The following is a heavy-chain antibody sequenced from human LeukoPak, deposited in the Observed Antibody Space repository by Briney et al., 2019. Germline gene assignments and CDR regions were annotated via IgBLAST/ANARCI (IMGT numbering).Heavy chain of an antibody. CDR2: IYYSGST. J-gene: IGHJ2*01. D-gene: IGHD3-9*01. CDR1: GGSISSYY. V-gene: IGHV4-39*07. CDR3: AVLRYFDWLVWDWYFDL. Sequence: PSETLSLTCTVSGGSISSYYWGWIRQPPGKGLEWIGSIYYSGSTYYNPSLKSRVTISVDTSKNQFSLKLSSVTAADTAVYYCAVLRYFDWLVWDWYFDLWGRGTLVTVSS.